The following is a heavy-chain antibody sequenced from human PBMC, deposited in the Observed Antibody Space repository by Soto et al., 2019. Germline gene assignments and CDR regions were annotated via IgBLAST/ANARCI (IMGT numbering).Heavy chain of an antibody. CDR3: AREPRGVAVADGY. Sequence: EVQLVESGGGLVQPGGSLRLSCAASGFTVSSNYMSWVRQAPGKGLEWVSVIYSGGSTYYADSVKGRFTISRDTAKNTRHLQLSRLRAEDTAVYYCAREPRGVAVADGYWGQGSRVTVSS. CDR1: GFTVSSNY. V-gene: IGHV3-66*01. J-gene: IGHJ4*02. CDR2: IYSGGST. D-gene: IGHD6-19*01.